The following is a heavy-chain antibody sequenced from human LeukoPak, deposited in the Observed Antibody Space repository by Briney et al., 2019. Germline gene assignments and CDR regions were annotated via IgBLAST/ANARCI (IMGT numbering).Heavy chain of an antibody. V-gene: IGHV1-2*02. CDR1: GYTFTDYH. Sequence: GASVKVSCKASGYTFTDYHIHWVRQAPAQGLEWMGWINPNTGGTNYAQNFQGRVTMTRDTSITTSYMELSSLLSDDTALYYCARGGHGHTQNDYWGQGTLVTVSS. J-gene: IGHJ4*02. CDR2: INPNTGGT. D-gene: IGHD5-24*01. CDR3: ARGGHGHTQNDY.